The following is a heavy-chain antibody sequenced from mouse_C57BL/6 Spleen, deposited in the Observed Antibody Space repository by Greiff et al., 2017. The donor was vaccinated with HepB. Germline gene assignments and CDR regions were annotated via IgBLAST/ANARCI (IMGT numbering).Heavy chain of an antibody. Sequence: EVQVVESGGGLVKPGGSLKLSCAASGFTFSSYAMSWVRQTPEKRLEWVATISDGGSYTYYPDNVKGRFTISRDNAKNNLYLQMSHLKSEDTAMYYCARVGSSSLYAMDYWGQGTSVTVSS. CDR2: ISDGGSYT. CDR1: GFTFSSYA. CDR3: ARVGSSSLYAMDY. V-gene: IGHV5-4*01. J-gene: IGHJ4*01. D-gene: IGHD1-1*01.